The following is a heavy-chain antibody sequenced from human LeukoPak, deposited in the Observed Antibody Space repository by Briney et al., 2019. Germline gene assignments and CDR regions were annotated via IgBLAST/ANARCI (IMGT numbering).Heavy chain of an antibody. D-gene: IGHD6-19*01. CDR2: IKEDGSWK. J-gene: IGHJ4*02. V-gene: IGHV3-7*01. CDR3: ARDRGWYHEDS. CDR1: GFTFSSSW. Sequence: PGGSLRLSCAASGFTFSSSWMGWARQAPGKGLEWVANIKEDGSWKHYAVSVQGRFTISRDNAKNSLYLQMNSLRGEDTAVYYCARDRGWYHEDSWGQGTLVTVSS.